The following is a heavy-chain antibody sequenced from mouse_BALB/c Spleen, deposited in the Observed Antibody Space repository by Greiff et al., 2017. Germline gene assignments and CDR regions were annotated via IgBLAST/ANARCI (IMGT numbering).Heavy chain of an antibody. V-gene: IGHV6-6*02. CDR3: ARPIYYGYDGFAY. CDR1: GFTFSNYW. CDR2: IRLKSNNYAT. J-gene: IGHJ3*01. Sequence: EVMLVESGGGLVQPGGSMKLSCVASGFTFSNYWMNWVRQSPEKGLEWVAEIRLKSNNYATHYAESVKGRFTISRDDSKSSVYLQLNNLRAEDTGIYDCARPIYYGYDGFAYWGQGTLVTVSA. D-gene: IGHD2-2*01.